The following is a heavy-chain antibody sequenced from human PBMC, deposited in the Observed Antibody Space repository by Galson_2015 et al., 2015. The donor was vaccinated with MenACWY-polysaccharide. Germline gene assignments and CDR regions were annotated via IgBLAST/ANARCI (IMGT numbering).Heavy chain of an antibody. V-gene: IGHV3-7*01. CDR2: IKEDGSGT. CDR3: VRLTRTSLTTWGVLHY. D-gene: IGHD4-17*01. Sequence: SLRLSCAASGFPFSTYWVSWVRQAPGRGLEWVAKIKEDGSGTDYVDSVKGRFSISRDNAQNSLYLQMNTLRAEDSAEYYCVRLTRTSLTTWGVLHYWGQGTLVTVS. CDR1: GFPFSTYW. J-gene: IGHJ4*02.